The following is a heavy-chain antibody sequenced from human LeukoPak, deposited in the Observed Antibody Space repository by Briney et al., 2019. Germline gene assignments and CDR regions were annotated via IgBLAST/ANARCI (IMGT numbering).Heavy chain of an antibody. CDR3: GKSAPSGFDP. J-gene: IGHJ5*02. CDR2: INAGNEDA. CDR1: GYTFTTYA. V-gene: IGHV1-3*01. Sequence: ASVKVSCKASGYTFTTYALHWVRQAPGRILEWMGRINAGNEDAKYSQNFHDRITITRDTSASTVYMELTSLRSEDTAVYYCGKSAPSGFDPWGQGTLVTVSS.